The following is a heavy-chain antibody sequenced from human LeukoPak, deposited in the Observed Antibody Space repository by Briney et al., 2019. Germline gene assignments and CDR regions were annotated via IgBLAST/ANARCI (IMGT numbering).Heavy chain of an antibody. CDR1: EFTFSSYN. Sequence: GGSLRLSCAASEFTFSSYNMNWVRQAPGKGLEWVSCISGSGKYIYYADSVKGRFTISRDNAKNTLYLQMNTLRVEDTAVYYCTRDLMDYDVSTGLHHYYMDVWGQGTTVTVSS. CDR2: ISGSGKYI. D-gene: IGHD3-9*01. V-gene: IGHV3-21*01. J-gene: IGHJ6*02. CDR3: TRDLMDYDVSTGLHHYYMDV.